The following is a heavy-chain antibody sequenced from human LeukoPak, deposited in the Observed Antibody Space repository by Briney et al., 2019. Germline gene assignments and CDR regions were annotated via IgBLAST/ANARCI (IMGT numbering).Heavy chain of an antibody. CDR1: GYTFTSYG. CDR2: ISAYNGNT. D-gene: IGHD6-13*01. V-gene: IGHV1-18*01. Sequence: ASVKVSCKASGYTFTSYGISWVRQAPGQGLEWMGWISAYNGNTNYAQKLQGRVTMTTDTSTSTAYMELRSLRSDDTAVYYCARDRYSSSRTQKPGGTGRGWWFDPWGQGTLVTVSS. CDR3: ARDRYSSSRTQKPGGTGRGWWFDP. J-gene: IGHJ5*02.